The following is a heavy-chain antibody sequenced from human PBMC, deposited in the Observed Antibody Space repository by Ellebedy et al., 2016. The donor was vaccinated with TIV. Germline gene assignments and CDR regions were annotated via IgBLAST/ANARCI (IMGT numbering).Heavy chain of an antibody. CDR1: GFTFSSYS. J-gene: IGHJ4*02. D-gene: IGHD1-26*01. CDR2: ISSSSSYI. Sequence: GESLKISCAASGFTFSSYSMNWVRQALGKGLEWVSSISSSSSYIYYADSVKGRFTISRDNAKNSLYLQMNSLRAEDTAVYYCARAMDEVGATYIGYWGQGTLVTVSS. V-gene: IGHV3-21*01. CDR3: ARAMDEVGATYIGY.